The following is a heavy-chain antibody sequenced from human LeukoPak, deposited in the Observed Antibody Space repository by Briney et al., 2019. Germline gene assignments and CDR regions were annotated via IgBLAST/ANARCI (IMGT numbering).Heavy chain of an antibody. CDR1: GGSISSYY. J-gene: IGHJ4*02. Sequence: SETLSLTCTVSGGSISSYYWSWIRQPPGKGLEWIGYIYYSGSTNYNPSLKSRVTISVDTSKNQFSLKLSSVTAADTAVYYCASLPYSSSEGYWGQGTLVTVSS. V-gene: IGHV4-59*01. CDR3: ASLPYSSSEGY. CDR2: IYYSGST. D-gene: IGHD6-6*01.